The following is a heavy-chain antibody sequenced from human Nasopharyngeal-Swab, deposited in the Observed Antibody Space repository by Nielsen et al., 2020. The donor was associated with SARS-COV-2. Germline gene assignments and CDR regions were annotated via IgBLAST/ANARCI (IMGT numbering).Heavy chain of an antibody. CDR3: AKENWGGNMTYYYYYYMDV. CDR2: IRYDGSNK. V-gene: IGHV3-30*02. Sequence: GGSLRLSCAASGFTFSSYGMHWVRKAPGKGLEWVAFIRYDGSNKYYADSVKGRFTTSRDNSKNTLYLQMNSLRAEDTAVYYCAKENWGGNMTYYYYYYMDVWGKGTTVTVSS. D-gene: IGHD7-27*01. J-gene: IGHJ6*03. CDR1: GFTFSSYG.